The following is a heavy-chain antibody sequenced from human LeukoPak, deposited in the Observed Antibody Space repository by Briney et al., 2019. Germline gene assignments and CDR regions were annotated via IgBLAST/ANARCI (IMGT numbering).Heavy chain of an antibody. CDR1: GLIFRNYA. CDR2: ISGDGTET. J-gene: IGHJ4*02. CDR3: AKGGRYSFFDY. Sequence: EGSLRLSCTASGLIFRNYAMTWVRQAPRKGLEWVSTISGDGTETFYADSVKGRFTISRDNSKNTHYLQMSSLRAEDTGIYYCAKGGRYSFFDYWGQGTLVTVSS. V-gene: IGHV3-23*01. D-gene: IGHD4-11*01.